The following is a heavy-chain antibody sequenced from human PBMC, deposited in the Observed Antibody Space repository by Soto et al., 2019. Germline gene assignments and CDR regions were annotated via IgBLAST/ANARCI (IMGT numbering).Heavy chain of an antibody. V-gene: IGHV4-31*03. J-gene: IGHJ5*02. CDR2: IYNSGTT. CDR3: AREPISTPRGVTQVDP. D-gene: IGHD3-10*01. Sequence: QVRLQESGPGLVRPSQTLSLTCNVSGAPISSGGFYWSWIRQHPGKGPEWIGYIYNSGTTFYNPSLGSRVTVSLDAAKSHFSLKLRSVTVADTAVYYCAREPISTPRGVTQVDPWGQGTQVAVSS. CDR1: GAPISSGGFY.